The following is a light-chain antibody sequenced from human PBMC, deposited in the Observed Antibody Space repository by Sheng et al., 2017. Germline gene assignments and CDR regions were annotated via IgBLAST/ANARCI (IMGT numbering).Light chain of an antibody. CDR3: CSYTSDNTWV. CDR1: XSDVGDYNY. J-gene: IGLJ3*02. CDR2: DVT. V-gene: IGLV2-14*03. Sequence: QSALTQPASVSGSPGQSITISCTGTXSDVGDYNYVSWYQHHPAKAPKLMVYDVTNRPSGVSNRFSGSKSGNTASLTISGLQAEDEAYYYCCSYTSDNTWVFGGGTKLTVL.